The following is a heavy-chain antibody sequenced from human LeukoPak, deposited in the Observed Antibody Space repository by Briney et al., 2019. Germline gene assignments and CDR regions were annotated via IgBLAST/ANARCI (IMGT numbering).Heavy chain of an antibody. CDR1: GFTFISNS. CDR2: ISSSSSYI. J-gene: IGHJ3*02. CDR3: ARDIHPMAVAKDAFDI. V-gene: IGHV3-21*01. Sequence: GGSLRLSCAAPGFTFISNSMNWVRQAPGKGLGWGSSISSSSSYIYYADPVKGRFTIPRDNAKNSLYLQMNSLRAEDTAVYYCARDIHPMAVAKDAFDIWGQGTMVTVSP. D-gene: IGHD6-19*01.